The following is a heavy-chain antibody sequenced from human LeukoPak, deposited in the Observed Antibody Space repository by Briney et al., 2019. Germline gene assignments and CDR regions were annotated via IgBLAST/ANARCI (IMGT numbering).Heavy chain of an antibody. CDR3: ARGGTRGYSPVDY. D-gene: IGHD5-18*01. V-gene: IGHV3-72*01. CDR1: GFTFSDHY. J-gene: IGHJ4*02. CDR2: TKNKANSYTT. Sequence: AGGSLRLSCAASGFTFSDHYMDWVRQAPGKGLEWVGRTKNKANSYTTEYAASVKGRFTISRDDSKNSLYLQMNSLTTEDTAVYYCARGGTRGYSPVDYWGQGILVTVSS.